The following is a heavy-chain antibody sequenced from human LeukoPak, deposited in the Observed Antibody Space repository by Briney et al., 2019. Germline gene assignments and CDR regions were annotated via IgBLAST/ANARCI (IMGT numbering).Heavy chain of an antibody. CDR2: INPNSGGT. D-gene: IGHD3-22*01. CDR1: GYTFTGYY. CDR3: ARERSITMIVVAIQGLGY. J-gene: IGHJ4*02. Sequence: ASVKVSCKASGYTFTGYYMHWVRQAPGQGLEWMGWINPNSGGTNYAQKFQGRVTMTRDTSISTAYMELSRLRSDDTAVYYCARERSITMIVVAIQGLGYWGQGTLVTVSS. V-gene: IGHV1-2*02.